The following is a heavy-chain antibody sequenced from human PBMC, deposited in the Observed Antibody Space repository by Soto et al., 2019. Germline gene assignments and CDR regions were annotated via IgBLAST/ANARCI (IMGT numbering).Heavy chain of an antibody. J-gene: IGHJ4*02. CDR1: GFTFSSYS. CDR3: ARDLDTLEGDTWFPDY. CDR2: ISSSSSYI. D-gene: IGHD3-10*01. V-gene: IGHV3-21*01. Sequence: GGSLRLSCAASGFTFSSYSMNWVRQAPGKGLQWVSSISSSSSYIYYADSVKGRFTISRDNAKNSLYRQMNSLRAEDTAVYYCARDLDTLEGDTWFPDYWGQGTLVTVSS.